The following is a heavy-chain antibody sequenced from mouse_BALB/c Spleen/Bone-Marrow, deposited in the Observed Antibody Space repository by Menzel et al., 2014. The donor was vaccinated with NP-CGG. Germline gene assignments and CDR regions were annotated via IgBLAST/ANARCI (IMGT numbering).Heavy chain of an antibody. Sequence: QVQLQQSGPELVKPGASVKMSCKASGYTFTDYVISWVKQRTGQGLEWIGEIYPGSGSTYYNEKFKGKATLTADKSSNPAYMQPSNLTYEDSAVYICARDYYGSSGPMDYWGQGTSVAVSS. V-gene: IGHV1-77*01. CDR3: ARDYYGSSGPMDY. D-gene: IGHD1-1*01. CDR2: IYPGSGST. CDR1: GYTFTDYV. J-gene: IGHJ4*01.